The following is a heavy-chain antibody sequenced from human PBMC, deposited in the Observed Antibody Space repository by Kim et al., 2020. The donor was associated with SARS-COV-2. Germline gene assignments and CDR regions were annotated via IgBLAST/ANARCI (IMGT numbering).Heavy chain of an antibody. CDR2: IKSKTDGGTT. D-gene: IGHD4-17*01. CDR3: TTDVRRLRSPRGDAFDI. J-gene: IGHJ3*02. V-gene: IGHV3-15*01. CDR1: GFTFSNAW. Sequence: GGSLRLSCAASGFTFSNAWMSWVRQAPGKGLEWVGRIKSKTDGGTTDYAAPVKGRFTISRDDSKNTLYLQMNSLKTEDTAVYYCTTDVRRLRSPRGDAFDIWGQGTMVTVSS.